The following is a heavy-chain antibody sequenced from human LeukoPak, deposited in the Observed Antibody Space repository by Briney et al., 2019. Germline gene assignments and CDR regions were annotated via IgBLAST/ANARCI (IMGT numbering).Heavy chain of an antibody. V-gene: IGHV4-38-2*02. D-gene: IGHD2-2*02. J-gene: IGHJ4*02. CDR2: IYHSGST. CDR1: GYSISSGYY. Sequence: SETLSLTCTVSGYSISSGYYWGWIRPPPGKGLEWIGSIYHSGSTYYNPSLKSRVTISVDTSKNQFSLKLSSVTAADTAVYYCASTIVVVPAAISEGVDYYFDYWGQGTLVTVSS. CDR3: ASTIVVVPAAISEGVDYYFDY.